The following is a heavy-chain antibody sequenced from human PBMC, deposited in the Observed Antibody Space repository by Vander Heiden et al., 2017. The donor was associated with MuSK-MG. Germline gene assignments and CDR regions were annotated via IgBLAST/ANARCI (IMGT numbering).Heavy chain of an antibody. J-gene: IGHJ6*02. Sequence: VSAISGSGGSTYYADSVKGRFTISRDNSKNTLYLQMNSLRAEDTAVYYCAKERKYCSGGSCYYTYYGMDVWGQGTTVTVSS. CDR2: ISGSGGST. CDR3: AKERKYCSGGSCYYTYYGMDV. V-gene: IGHV3-23*01. D-gene: IGHD2-15*01.